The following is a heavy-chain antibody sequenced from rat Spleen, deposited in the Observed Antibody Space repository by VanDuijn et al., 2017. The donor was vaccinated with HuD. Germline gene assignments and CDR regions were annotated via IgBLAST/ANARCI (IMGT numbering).Heavy chain of an antibody. Sequence: EVQLVESGGGLVQPGRSLKLSCAASGFTFSDYYMAWVRQAPTKGLEWVASIRPSGDPTYYRDSVKGRFTISRENAQGILYLQMDSLRSEDTATYYCAALGADYWGQGVMVTVSA. CDR3: AALGADY. CDR2: IRPSGDPT. CDR1: GFTFSDYY. J-gene: IGHJ2*01. V-gene: IGHV5-19*01. D-gene: IGHD5-1*01.